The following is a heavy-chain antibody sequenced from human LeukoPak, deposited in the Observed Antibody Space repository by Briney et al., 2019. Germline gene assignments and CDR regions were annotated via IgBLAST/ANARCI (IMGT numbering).Heavy chain of an antibody. CDR2: IYYSGST. Sequence: SETLSLTCTVSGGSISSYYWSWIRQPPGKGLEWIGYIYYSGSTNYNPSLKSRVTISVDTSKNQFSLKLSSVTAADTAVYYCARDRTGPYYDFWSGYRHPDYYYCGMDVWGQGTTVTVSS. D-gene: IGHD3-3*01. CDR3: ARDRTGPYYDFWSGYRHPDYYYCGMDV. V-gene: IGHV4-59*01. CDR1: GGSISSYY. J-gene: IGHJ6*02.